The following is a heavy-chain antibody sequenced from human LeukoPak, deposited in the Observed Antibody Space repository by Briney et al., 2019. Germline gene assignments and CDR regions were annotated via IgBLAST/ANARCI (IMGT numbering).Heavy chain of an antibody. Sequence: SETLSLTCTVSGGSISTYYWSWIRQPPGKGLEWIGYIYYSGSTYYSPFLKSRVTISVDTSKNQFSLKLSSVAAADTAVYYCARDIVKSSGWNHYHGMDVWGQGTTVTVSS. CDR2: IYYSGST. D-gene: IGHD6-19*01. J-gene: IGHJ6*02. V-gene: IGHV4-59*01. CDR3: ARDIVKSSGWNHYHGMDV. CDR1: GGSISTYY.